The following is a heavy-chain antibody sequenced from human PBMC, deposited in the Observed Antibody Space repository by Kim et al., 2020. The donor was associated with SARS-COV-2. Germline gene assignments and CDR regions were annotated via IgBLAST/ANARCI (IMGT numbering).Heavy chain of an antibody. J-gene: IGHJ4*02. Sequence: GGTLRLSCVASGFSFGSIDMSWVRQAPGKGLKWVSVMKAPDDRSYYAEPARGRLTVSRDSARNNLYLQMNSLRADETAGEYCVKGAWLEYGGPGTLVTV. D-gene: IGHD5-12*01. CDR2: MKAPDDRS. CDR1: GFSFGSID. CDR3: VKGAWLEY. V-gene: IGHV3-23*01.